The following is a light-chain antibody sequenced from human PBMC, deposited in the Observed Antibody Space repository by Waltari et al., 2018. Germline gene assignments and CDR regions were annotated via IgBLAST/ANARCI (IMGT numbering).Light chain of an antibody. CDR2: DAS. Sequence: DIQMTQSPSSLSVSVGDRVTITCQASQDIRNYLNWYQQKPGKAPELLIYDASNLETGVPLRFSGSGSGTHFTFTISSLQPEDIATYYCQHYDDLITFGQGTRLDLK. CDR3: QHYDDLIT. J-gene: IGKJ5*01. V-gene: IGKV1-33*01. CDR1: QDIRNY.